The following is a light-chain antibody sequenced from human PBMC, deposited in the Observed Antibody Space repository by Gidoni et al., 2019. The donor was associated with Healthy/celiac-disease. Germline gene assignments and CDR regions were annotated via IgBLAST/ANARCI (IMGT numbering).Light chain of an antibody. V-gene: IGLV1-40*01. Sequence: QSVLTQPPSVSGAPGQRVTISCTVSSSNIGAGYDVHWYQQLPGTAPKLLIYCNRNRPSVVPDRFSGSKSGTSASLAITGLHAEDEADYYCQSYDSSLSGVVFGGGTKLTVL. J-gene: IGLJ2*01. CDR2: CNR. CDR3: QSYDSSLSGVV. CDR1: SSNIGAGYD.